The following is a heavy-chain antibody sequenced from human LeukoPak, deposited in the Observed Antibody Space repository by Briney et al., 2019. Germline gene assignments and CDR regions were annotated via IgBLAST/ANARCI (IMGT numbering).Heavy chain of an antibody. Sequence: GGSLRLSCAASGFTFSSYAMSWVRQAPGKGLEWVSAISGSGGSTYYADSVKGRFTISRDNSKNTLYLQMNSLRAEDTAVYYCAKAAERIVVVPAASYYFDYWGQGALVTVSS. D-gene: IGHD2-2*01. J-gene: IGHJ4*02. CDR2: ISGSGGST. CDR3: AKAAERIVVVPAASYYFDY. CDR1: GFTFSSYA. V-gene: IGHV3-23*01.